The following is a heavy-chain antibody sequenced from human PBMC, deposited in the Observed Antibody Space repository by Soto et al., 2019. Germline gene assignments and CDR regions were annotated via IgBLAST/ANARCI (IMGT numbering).Heavy chain of an antibody. V-gene: IGHV3-33*01. CDR1: GFTFSSYA. CDR2: IWYDGSNK. Sequence: GGSLRLSCAASGFTFSSYAMHWVRQAPGKGLGWVAVIWYDGSNKYYAESVKGRFTISRDNSKNTLYLQMNSLRAEDTAVYYCARVYQLLVEDDGIGFDYWGQGTLVTVSS. D-gene: IGHD2-2*01. CDR3: ARVYQLLVEDDGIGFDY. J-gene: IGHJ4*02.